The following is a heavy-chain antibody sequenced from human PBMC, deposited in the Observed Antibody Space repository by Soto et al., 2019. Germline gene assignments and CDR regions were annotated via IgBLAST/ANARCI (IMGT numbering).Heavy chain of an antibody. CDR3: ARGGYYDSGGSRNYHYYGMSV. CDR2: ISAYDGYT. J-gene: IGHJ6*02. D-gene: IGHD3-9*01. Sequence: QVQLVQSGAEVKKPGASVKVSCKASGYTFSSYGINWVRQAPGQGLEWLGWISAYDGYTNYAQILQGRVSMTTDTSTKTAYMGLRSLRSDDTGVYYCARGGYYDSGGSRNYHYYGMSVRGQGTSVTVSS. V-gene: IGHV1-18*01. CDR1: GYTFSSYG.